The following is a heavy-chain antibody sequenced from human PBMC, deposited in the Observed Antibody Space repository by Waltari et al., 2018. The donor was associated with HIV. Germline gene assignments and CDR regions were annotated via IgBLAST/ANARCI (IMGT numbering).Heavy chain of an antibody. D-gene: IGHD6-19*01. Sequence: LVQSGAEVKKPGAPVKVSCRTAGYHFNGYYIHWVRQDPGQGMEWMGWINPDTGYTKYAQNFQGRVTMTRDTSIKTSYMDLSSLRSDDTAVYYCARDTHWLAYLFDSWGQGTLVTVSS. CDR2: INPDTGYT. CDR1: GYHFNGYY. V-gene: IGHV1-2*02. CDR3: ARDTHWLAYLFDS. J-gene: IGHJ4*02.